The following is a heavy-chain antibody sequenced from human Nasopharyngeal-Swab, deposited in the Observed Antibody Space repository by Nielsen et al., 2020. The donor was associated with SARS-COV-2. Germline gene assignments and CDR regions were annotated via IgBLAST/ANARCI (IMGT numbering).Heavy chain of an antibody. CDR2: IYYSGST. J-gene: IGHJ6*03. CDR3: ARVSRYYYMDV. V-gene: IGHV4-31*02. Sequence: WIRQPPGKGLEWIGYIYYSGSTYYNPSLKSRGTISVDTSKNQFSLKLSSVTVADTAVYYCARVSRYYYMDVWGKGTTVTVSS.